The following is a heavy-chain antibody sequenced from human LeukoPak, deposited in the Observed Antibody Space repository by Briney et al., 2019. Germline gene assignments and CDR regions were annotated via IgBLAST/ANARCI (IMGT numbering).Heavy chain of an antibody. D-gene: IGHD6-13*01. CDR2: MNPNSGNT. V-gene: IGHV1-8*01. CDR1: GYTFTSYD. Sequence: ASVKVSCKASGYTFTSYDINWVRQATGQGLEWMGWMNPNSGNTGYAQKFQGRVTMTRNTSISTAYMELSSLRSEDTAVYYCARGAQQLAYYYYYYGMDVWGQGTTVTVSS. CDR3: ARGAQQLAYYYYYYGMDV. J-gene: IGHJ6*02.